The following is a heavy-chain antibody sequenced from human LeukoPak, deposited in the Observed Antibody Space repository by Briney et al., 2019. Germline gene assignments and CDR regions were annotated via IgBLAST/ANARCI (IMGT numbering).Heavy chain of an antibody. Sequence: SETLSLTCTVSGGSISSYYWSWIRQPPGKGLEWIGYIYYSGSTNYNPSLKSRVTISVDTSKNQFSLKLSSVTAADTAVYYCAREGPAAHTQFDYWGQGTLVTVSS. V-gene: IGHV4-59*01. CDR1: GGSISSYY. CDR3: AREGPAAHTQFDY. J-gene: IGHJ4*02. CDR2: IYYSGST. D-gene: IGHD2-2*01.